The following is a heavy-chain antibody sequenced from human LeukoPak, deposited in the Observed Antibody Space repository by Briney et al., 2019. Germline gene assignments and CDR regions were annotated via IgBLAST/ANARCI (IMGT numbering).Heavy chain of an antibody. CDR3: ARPLRTLCSGGSCYSAWFDP. J-gene: IGHJ5*02. V-gene: IGHV1-2*02. CDR2: INPNSGGT. CDR1: GYTFTGYY. D-gene: IGHD2-15*01. Sequence: ASVKVTCKASGYTFTGYYMHWVRQAPGQGLEWMGWINPNSGGTNYAQKFQGRVTMTRDTSISTAYMELSRLRSDDTAVYYCARPLRTLCSGGSCYSAWFDPWGQGTLVTVSS.